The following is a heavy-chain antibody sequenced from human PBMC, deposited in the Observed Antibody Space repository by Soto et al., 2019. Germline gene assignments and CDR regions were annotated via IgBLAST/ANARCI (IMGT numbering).Heavy chain of an antibody. Sequence: EVQLLQSGGGLVQPGGSLRLSCAASGFTFSSYAMSWVRQAPGKGLEWVSAISGSGGSTYYADSVKGRFTISRDNSKNTVSLQMISLSAEDTAVYDCAKRCEPAEDAYDYWGQGALVTVSS. J-gene: IGHJ4*02. CDR1: GFTFSSYA. CDR3: AKRCEPAEDAYDY. D-gene: IGHD2-2*01. V-gene: IGHV3-23*01. CDR2: ISGSGGST.